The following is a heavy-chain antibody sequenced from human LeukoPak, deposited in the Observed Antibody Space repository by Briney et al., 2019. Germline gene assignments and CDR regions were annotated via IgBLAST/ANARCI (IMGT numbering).Heavy chain of an antibody. Sequence: GGSLRLSCAASGFTFNRFWMSWVRQAPGKGLEWVANIKQDGSETRYVASVKGRFTISRDNAKNSLYLQMNSLRAEDTAVYYCASELYYYDSSGYTWLSDYWGQGTLVTVSS. CDR3: ASELYYYDSSGYTWLSDY. CDR2: IKQDGSET. CDR1: GFTFNRFW. V-gene: IGHV3-7*01. D-gene: IGHD3-22*01. J-gene: IGHJ4*02.